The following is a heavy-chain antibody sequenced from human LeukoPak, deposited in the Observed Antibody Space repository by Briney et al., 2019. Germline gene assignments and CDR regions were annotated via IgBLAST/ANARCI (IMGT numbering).Heavy chain of an antibody. J-gene: IGHJ5*02. Sequence: PSETLSLTCTVSGGSISSYHWSWIRQPAGKGLEWIGRIYTSGSTNYNPSLKSRVTMSVDTSKNQFSLKLSSVTAADTAAYYCARGGDSSSWYFWFDPWGQGTLVTVSS. CDR3: ARGGDSSSWYFWFDP. CDR1: GGSISSYH. D-gene: IGHD6-13*01. V-gene: IGHV4-4*07. CDR2: IYTSGST.